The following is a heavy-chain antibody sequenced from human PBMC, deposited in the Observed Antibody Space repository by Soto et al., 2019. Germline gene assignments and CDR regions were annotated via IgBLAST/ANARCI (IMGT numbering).Heavy chain of an antibody. Sequence: DVQVLESGGGLVQPGASLRVSCAASGFTFSNYAMSWVRQAPGKGLQWVSTISGSGERTYYADSVQGRFTISRDNSRHTLFLQMTSLRAEDTSVYYCANALAVGSGSPHYFSYGLDVWGPGTTVTVSS. CDR2: ISGSGERT. V-gene: IGHV3-23*01. D-gene: IGHD3-10*01. CDR1: GFTFSNYA. J-gene: IGHJ6*02. CDR3: ANALAVGSGSPHYFSYGLDV.